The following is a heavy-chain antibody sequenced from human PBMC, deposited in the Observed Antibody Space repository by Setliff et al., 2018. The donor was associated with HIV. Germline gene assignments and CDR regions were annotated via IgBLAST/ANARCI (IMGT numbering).Heavy chain of an antibody. J-gene: IGHJ4*02. CDR1: GETFNNFY. CDR2: IKPSETT. V-gene: IGHV4-34*01. CDR3: ARDNEQMAVPGAVFDY. D-gene: IGHD6-19*01. Sequence: SETLSLTCAVYGETFNNFYWSWIRQAPGKGLEWIGEIKPSETTNNNPSLKSRVTMSVDTSKKQFSLKLSSVTAADTAVYYCARDNEQMAVPGAVFDYWGQGTLVTVS.